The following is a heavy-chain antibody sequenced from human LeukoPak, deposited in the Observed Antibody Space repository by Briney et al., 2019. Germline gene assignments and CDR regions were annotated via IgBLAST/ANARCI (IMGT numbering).Heavy chain of an antibody. Sequence: PSETLSLTCAVYGGSFSGYYWSWIRQPPGKGLEWIGEINHSGSTNYNPSLKSRVTISVDTSKNQFSLKLSSVTAADTAVYYCARPREAAAGADAFDIWGQGTMVTASS. D-gene: IGHD6-13*01. CDR2: INHSGST. J-gene: IGHJ3*02. V-gene: IGHV4-34*01. CDR3: ARPREAAAGADAFDI. CDR1: GGSFSGYY.